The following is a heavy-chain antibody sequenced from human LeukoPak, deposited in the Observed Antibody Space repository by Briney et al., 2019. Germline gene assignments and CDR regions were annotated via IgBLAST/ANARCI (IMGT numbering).Heavy chain of an antibody. D-gene: IGHD4-17*01. CDR3: ARVLTAVTPDAFDI. V-gene: IGHV1-69*04. CDR2: IIPILGIA. CDR1: GGTFSSYA. Sequence: SVKVSCKASGGTFSSYAISWVRQAPGQGLEWMGRIIPILGIANYAQKFQGRVTITADKSTSTAYMELSSLRSEDTAVYYCARVLTAVTPDAFDIWGQGTMVTVSS. J-gene: IGHJ3*02.